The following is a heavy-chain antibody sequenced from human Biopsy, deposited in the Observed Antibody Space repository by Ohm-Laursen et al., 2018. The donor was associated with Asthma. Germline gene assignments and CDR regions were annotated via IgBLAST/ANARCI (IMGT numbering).Heavy chain of an antibody. D-gene: IGHD3-10*01. CDR1: GYTFNRAG. CDR2: ISVYNGNT. V-gene: IGHV1-18*01. Sequence: SVKVSCKTSGYTFNRAGITWVRQAPGQGLEWMGWISVYNGNTKVAQKLQDRVTMITDTSTSTAYMELRSLRSDDTAVYFCARAVDYSHYYGIDVWGQRTTVTVS. J-gene: IGHJ6*02. CDR3: ARAVDYSHYYGIDV.